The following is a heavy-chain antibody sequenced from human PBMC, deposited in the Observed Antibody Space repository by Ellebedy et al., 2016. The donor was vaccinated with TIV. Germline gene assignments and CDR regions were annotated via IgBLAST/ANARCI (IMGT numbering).Heavy chain of an antibody. CDR3: VRHNPQRGTFEY. CDR2: IYSTGST. CDR1: GGPINGYY. V-gene: IGHV4-4*07. J-gene: IGHJ4*02. D-gene: IGHD2-2*01. Sequence: SETLSLXXSVSGGPINGYYWSWVRQPPGRGLEWIGRIYSTGSTNYKPDLKSRIRMSLASSKNQVALRLESATVADSAVYYCVRHNPQRGTFEYWGQGILVSVSS.